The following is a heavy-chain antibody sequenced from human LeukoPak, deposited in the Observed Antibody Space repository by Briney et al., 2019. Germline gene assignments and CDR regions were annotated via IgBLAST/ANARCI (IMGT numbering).Heavy chain of an antibody. V-gene: IGHV4-38-2*02. Sequence: SETLSLTCAVSGYSISSGYYWGWIRQPPGKGLEWIGSIYHSGSTYYNPSLKSRVTISVDTSKNQFSLKLSSVTAADTAVYYCARDSGSYKGPDYWGQGTLVTVSS. J-gene: IGHJ4*02. D-gene: IGHD1-26*01. CDR1: GYSISSGYY. CDR3: ARDSGSYKGPDY. CDR2: IYHSGST.